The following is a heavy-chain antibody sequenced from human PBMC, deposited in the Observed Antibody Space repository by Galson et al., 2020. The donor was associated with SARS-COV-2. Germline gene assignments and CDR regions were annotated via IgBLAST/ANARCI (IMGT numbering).Heavy chain of an antibody. V-gene: IGHV3-53*05. Sequence: GESLKISCAASGFTVSNKYTTWVRQAPGKGLEWVSFIHTDGSTYYADSVKGRFTVSRDNSKNTMYLQMDNLRAEDTAMYYCAAAGTNSTDAFDIWGQGTMVTVSS. CDR3: AAAGTNSTDAFDI. CDR1: GFTVSNKY. CDR2: IHTDGST. D-gene: IGHD6-13*01. J-gene: IGHJ3*02.